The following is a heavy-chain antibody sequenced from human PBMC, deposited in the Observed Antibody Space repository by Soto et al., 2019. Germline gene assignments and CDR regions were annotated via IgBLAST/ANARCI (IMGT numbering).Heavy chain of an antibody. Sequence: ASVKVSCKASGYTFTSYDINWVRQATGQGLEWMGWMNPNSGNTGYAQKFQGRVTMTRNTSISTAYMELSSLRSEDTAVYYCAGGDYYDGSGYYYFYYFDNWGQGTLVTVSS. CDR1: GYTFTSYD. J-gene: IGHJ4*02. V-gene: IGHV1-8*01. D-gene: IGHD3-22*01. CDR3: AGGDYYDGSGYYYFYYFDN. CDR2: MNPNSGNT.